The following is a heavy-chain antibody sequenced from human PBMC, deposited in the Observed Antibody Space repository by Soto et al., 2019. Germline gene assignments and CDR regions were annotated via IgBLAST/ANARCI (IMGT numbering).Heavy chain of an antibody. CDR2: ISSTTNYI. J-gene: IGHJ4*02. V-gene: IGHV3-21*06. CDR1: GFIFTRYS. CDR3: ARESEDLTSNFDY. Sequence: GSLRLSCAASGFIFTRYSMNWVRQAPGKGLEWVSSISSTTNYIYYGDSMKGRFTISRDNAKNSLYLEMNSLRAEDTAVYYCARESEDLTSNFDYRGQGTPVTVS.